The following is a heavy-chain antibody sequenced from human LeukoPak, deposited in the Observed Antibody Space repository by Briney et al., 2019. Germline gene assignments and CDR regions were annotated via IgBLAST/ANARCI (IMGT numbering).Heavy chain of an antibody. CDR1: GYTFTSYG. D-gene: IGHD4-17*01. Sequence: ASVKVSCKASGYTFTSYGISWVRQAPGQGLEWMGWISAYNGNTNYAQKLQGRVTMTTDTSASTAYMELSSLRSEDTAVYYCARVVNGDYPYYFDYWGQGTLVTVSS. CDR2: ISAYNGNT. CDR3: ARVVNGDYPYYFDY. J-gene: IGHJ4*02. V-gene: IGHV1-18*01.